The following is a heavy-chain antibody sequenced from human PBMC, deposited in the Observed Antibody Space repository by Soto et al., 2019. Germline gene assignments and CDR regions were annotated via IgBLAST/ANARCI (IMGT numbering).Heavy chain of an antibody. Sequence: VGSLRLSCAASGFTFSSYAISWVRQAPGKGLEWVSAISGSGGSTYYADSVKGRFTISRDNSKNTLYLQMNSLRAEDTAVYYCAKDPIIAAAGPNNFDYWGQGTLVTVSS. CDR1: GFTFSSYA. CDR2: ISGSGGST. J-gene: IGHJ4*02. D-gene: IGHD6-13*01. V-gene: IGHV3-23*01. CDR3: AKDPIIAAAGPNNFDY.